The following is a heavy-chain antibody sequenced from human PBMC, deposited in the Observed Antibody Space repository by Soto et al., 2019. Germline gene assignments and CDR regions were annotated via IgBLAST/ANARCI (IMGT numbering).Heavy chain of an antibody. V-gene: IGHV2-26*01. Sequence: QVTLKESGPVLVKPTETLTLTCTVSGFSLSNARMGVSWIRQPPGKALEWLAHIFSNDEKSYSTPLKSRLTIAKDTSNRPVVLTMTNMDPVDTATYYCARIFEPAATSYYHYGMAVWGQGTTVTVSS. CDR3: ARIFEPAATSYYHYGMAV. CDR1: GFSLSNARMG. CDR2: IFSNDEK. D-gene: IGHD2-2*01. J-gene: IGHJ6*02.